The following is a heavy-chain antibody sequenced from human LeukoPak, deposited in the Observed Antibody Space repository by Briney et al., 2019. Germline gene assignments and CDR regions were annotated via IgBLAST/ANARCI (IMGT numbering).Heavy chain of an antibody. Sequence: PSETLSLTCTVSGGSISSSSYYWGWIRQPPGKGLEWIGSIYYSGSTYYNPSLKSRVTISVDTSKNQFSLKLSSVTAADTAVYYCARQDHCYDSSGYRLYYFDYWGQGTLVTVSS. CDR3: ARQDHCYDSSGYRLYYFDY. CDR1: GGSISSSSYY. J-gene: IGHJ4*02. D-gene: IGHD3-22*01. V-gene: IGHV4-39*01. CDR2: IYYSGST.